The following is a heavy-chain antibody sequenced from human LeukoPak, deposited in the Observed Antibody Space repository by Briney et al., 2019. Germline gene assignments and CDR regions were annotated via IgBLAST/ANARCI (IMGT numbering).Heavy chain of an antibody. J-gene: IGHJ4*02. CDR1: GYTFTSYG. CDR3: ARGQLVPGDG. Sequence: PSVTPSCKPSGYTFTSYGTSWGRHAPEEGLEWMGWISAYNGKTNYAPTLQGRATITTDTPTSTASRGLGILTSDAPAVFTRARGQLVPGDGWGQGTLVTVSS. CDR2: ISAYNGKT. V-gene: IGHV1-18*01. D-gene: IGHD6-13*01.